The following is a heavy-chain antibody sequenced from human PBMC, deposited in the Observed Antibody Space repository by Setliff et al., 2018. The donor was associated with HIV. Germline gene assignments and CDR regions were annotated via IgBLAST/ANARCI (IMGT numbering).Heavy chain of an antibody. J-gene: IGHJ5*02. CDR3: ARQSCGSGGCCYPWFDP. Sequence: SETLSLTCTVSGVSISSRSYYWGWIRQPPGKGLEWVGSIPYSGSTYDNPSLKSRVTISVDTSKNQFSLKLSSMTAADTAVSYGARQSCGSGGCCYPWFDPWGQGTLVTVSS. CDR1: GVSISSRSYY. V-gene: IGHV4-39*01. D-gene: IGHD2-15*01. CDR2: IPYSGST.